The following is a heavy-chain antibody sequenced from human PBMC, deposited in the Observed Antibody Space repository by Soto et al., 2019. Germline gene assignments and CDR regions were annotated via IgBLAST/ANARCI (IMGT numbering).Heavy chain of an antibody. Sequence: GASVKVSFKASGYTFTDCYIHWVRQAPGQGLEWMGWINPKSGGTNIAQRFKGRVNMTRDMSISTVYMEMNRLKSDDTAVYYCVRDGLVSSARYYFDYWGQGTLVTVSS. V-gene: IGHV1-2*02. CDR3: VRDGLVSSARYYFDY. CDR2: INPKSGGT. J-gene: IGHJ4*02. D-gene: IGHD6-13*01. CDR1: GYTFTDCY.